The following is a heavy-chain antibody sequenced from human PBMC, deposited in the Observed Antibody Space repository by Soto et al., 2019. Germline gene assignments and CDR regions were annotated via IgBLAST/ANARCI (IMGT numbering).Heavy chain of an antibody. D-gene: IGHD3-3*01. V-gene: IGHV4-39*01. CDR3: ARVRFLEWFPPTNWFDP. J-gene: IGHJ5*02. Sequence: SETLSLTCTVSGGSISSSSYYWGWIRQPPRKGLEWIGSIYYSGSTYYNTSLRSRVTISVDTSKNQFSLKLSSLTAADTAVFYCARVRFLEWFPPTNWFDPWGQGTLVTVSS. CDR2: IYYSGST. CDR1: GGSISSSSYY.